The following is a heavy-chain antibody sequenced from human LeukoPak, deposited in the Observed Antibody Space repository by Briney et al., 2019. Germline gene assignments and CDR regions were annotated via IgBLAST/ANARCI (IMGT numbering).Heavy chain of an antibody. Sequence: SETLSLTCTVSGGSISSYYWSWIRQPPGKGLEWIGYIYTSGSTNYNPSLKSRVTISVDTSKNQFSLKLSSVTAADTAVYYCARLYYYGSSGPYYFDYWGQGTLVTVSS. V-gene: IGHV4-4*09. D-gene: IGHD3-22*01. J-gene: IGHJ4*02. CDR2: IYTSGST. CDR3: ARLYYYGSSGPYYFDY. CDR1: GGSISSYY.